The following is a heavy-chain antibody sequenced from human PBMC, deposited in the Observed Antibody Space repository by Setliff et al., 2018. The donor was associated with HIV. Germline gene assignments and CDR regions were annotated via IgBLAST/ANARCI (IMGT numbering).Heavy chain of an antibody. CDR2: INHSGNT. CDR1: GGSFSGY. CDR3: VASSSWSCRLNY. Sequence: PSETLSLTCAVYGGSFSGYRSWIRQSPGKGLEWLGEINHSGNTHYDPSLKSRLTISIDTSKKQFSLKLTSVTAADAAIYYCVASSSWSCRLNYWGQGTLVTVSS. J-gene: IGHJ4*02. V-gene: IGHV4-34*01. D-gene: IGHD2-2*01.